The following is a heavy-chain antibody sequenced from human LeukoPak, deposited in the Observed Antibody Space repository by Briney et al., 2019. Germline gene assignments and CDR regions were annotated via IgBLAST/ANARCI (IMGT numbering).Heavy chain of an antibody. CDR1: GGSFSGYY. CDR2: INHSGST. V-gene: IGHV4-34*01. D-gene: IGHD6-13*01. CDR3: ARLRTAAAGFDY. Sequence: SETLSLTCAVYGGSFSGYYWSWIRQPPGKGLEWIGEINHSGSTNYNPSLKSRVTISVDTSKNQFSLNLVSVTAADTAVYFCARLRTAAAGFDYWGQGTLVTVSS. J-gene: IGHJ4*02.